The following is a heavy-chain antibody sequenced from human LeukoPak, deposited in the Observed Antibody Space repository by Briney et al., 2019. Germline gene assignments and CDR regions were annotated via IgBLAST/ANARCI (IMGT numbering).Heavy chain of an antibody. Sequence: SETLSLTCTVSGGSISSYYWSWIRQPPGKGLEWIGYIYYSGSTNYNPSLKSRVTISVDTSKNQFSLKLSSVTAADTAVYYCARDRTGSHRPYYYGLDVWGQGTTVTVSS. CDR2: IYYSGST. CDR3: ARDRTGSHRPYYYGLDV. J-gene: IGHJ6*02. V-gene: IGHV4-59*01. CDR1: GGSISSYY. D-gene: IGHD1-26*01.